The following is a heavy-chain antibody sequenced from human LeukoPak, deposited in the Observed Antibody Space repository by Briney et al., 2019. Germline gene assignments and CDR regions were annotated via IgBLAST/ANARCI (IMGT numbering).Heavy chain of an antibody. D-gene: IGHD3-10*01. CDR1: GGSISSYY. CDR3: ARVPYYYGSGSYRPYYMDV. Sequence: SETLSLTCTVSGGSISSYYWSWIRQPPGKGLEWIGYIYYSGSTNYNPSLKSRVTISVDMSKNHFSLKLSSVTAADTAVYYCARVPYYYGSGSYRPYYMDVWGKGTTVTVSS. V-gene: IGHV4-59*01. J-gene: IGHJ6*03. CDR2: IYYSGST.